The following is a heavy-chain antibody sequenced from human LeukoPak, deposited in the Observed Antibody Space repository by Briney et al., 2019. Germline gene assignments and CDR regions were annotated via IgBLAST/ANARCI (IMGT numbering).Heavy chain of an antibody. D-gene: IGHD4-23*01. CDR1: GYTFTGYY. CDR3: ARQRYGGNYGYFDL. CDR2: INPNSGGT. J-gene: IGHJ2*01. V-gene: IGHV1-2*02. Sequence: WASVKVSCKASGYTFTGYYMHWVRQAPGQGLEWMGWINPNSGGTNYAQKFQGRVTMTRDTSISTAYMELRSLRSDDTAVYYCARQRYGGNYGYFDLWGRGTLVTVSS.